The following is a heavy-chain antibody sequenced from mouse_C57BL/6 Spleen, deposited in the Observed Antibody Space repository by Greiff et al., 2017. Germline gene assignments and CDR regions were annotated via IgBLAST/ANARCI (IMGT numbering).Heavy chain of an antibody. Sequence: VQLKESGAELVRPGASVKLSCTASGFNIKDDYMHWVKQRPEQGLEWIGWIDPENGDTEYASKFQGKATITADTSSNTAYLQLSSLTSEDTAVYYCTNGSNWFAYWGQGTLVTVSA. J-gene: IGHJ3*01. V-gene: IGHV14-4*01. CDR1: GFNIKDDY. CDR3: TNGSNWFAY. CDR2: IDPENGDT. D-gene: IGHD1-1*01.